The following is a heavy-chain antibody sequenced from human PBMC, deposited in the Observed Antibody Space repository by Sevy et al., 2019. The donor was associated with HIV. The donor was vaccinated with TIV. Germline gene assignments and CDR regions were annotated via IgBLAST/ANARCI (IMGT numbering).Heavy chain of an antibody. Sequence: GGSLRLSCTASGFTFVDYAMSWVRQAPGKGLEWVGFIRGKAYGGTIEYAASVKGRFTISRDDSKSIAYLQMNSLKTEDTAVYYCTRYCSSSSCERTYWVDAFDIWGQGTMVTVSS. V-gene: IGHV3-49*04. CDR3: TRYCSSSSCERTYWVDAFDI. CDR2: IRGKAYGGTI. D-gene: IGHD2-2*01. J-gene: IGHJ3*02. CDR1: GFTFVDYA.